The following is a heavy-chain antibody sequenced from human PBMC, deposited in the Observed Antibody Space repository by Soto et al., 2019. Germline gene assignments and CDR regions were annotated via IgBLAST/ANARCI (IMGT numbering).Heavy chain of an antibody. CDR3: ARDQGGYLDY. D-gene: IGHD5-12*01. CDR1: GASIGRGGYY. J-gene: IGHJ4*02. Sequence: QVQLQESGPGLMKPSQTLSLTCTVSGASIGRGGYYWTWIRQHPGKALEWMGHIHFSGETNYNPSLIGRLTMSIDPSTNQFSLNLAAVTAADTAMYYCARDQGGYLDYWGQGTLVTVSS. CDR2: IHFSGET. V-gene: IGHV4-31*03.